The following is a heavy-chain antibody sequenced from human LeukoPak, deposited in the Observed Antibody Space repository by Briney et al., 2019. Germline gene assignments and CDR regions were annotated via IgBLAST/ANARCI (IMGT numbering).Heavy chain of an antibody. CDR3: ARRSNPISPPVAGYDY. V-gene: IGHV4-38-2*02. CDR1: GSSIRSGYY. CDR2: IYHSGST. D-gene: IGHD6-19*01. Sequence: SETLSLTCTVSGSSIRSGYYWAWIRHPPGEGREWIVSIYHSGSTYYNLSLKSRVTISVDTSKNQFSLKLSSVTAADTAVYYCARRSNPISPPVAGYDYWGQGTLVTDSS. J-gene: IGHJ4*02.